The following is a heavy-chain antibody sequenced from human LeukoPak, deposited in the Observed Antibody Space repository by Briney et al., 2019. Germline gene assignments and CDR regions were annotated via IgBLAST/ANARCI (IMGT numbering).Heavy chain of an antibody. J-gene: IGHJ6*04. CDR3: ARASKLGGGPPGNYYYYYGMDV. D-gene: IGHD2-15*01. CDR2: INAGNGNT. V-gene: IGHV1-3*01. Sequence: ASVKVSCKASGYTFTSYAMHWVRQAPGQRLEWMGWINAGNGNTKYSQKFQGRVTITRDTSASTAYMELSSLRSEDTAVYYCARASKLGGGPPGNYYYYYGMDVWGKGTTVTVSS. CDR1: GYTFTSYA.